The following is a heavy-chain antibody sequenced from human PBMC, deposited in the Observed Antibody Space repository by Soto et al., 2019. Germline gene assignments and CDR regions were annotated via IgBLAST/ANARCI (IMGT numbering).Heavy chain of an antibody. CDR1: GFTFSSYS. CDR3: ATPTYYDFWSGSDY. CDR2: ISSSSSTI. V-gene: IGHV3-48*01. J-gene: IGHJ4*02. D-gene: IGHD3-3*01. Sequence: GGSLRLSCAASGFTFSSYSMNWVRQAPGKGLEWVSYISSSSSTIYYADSVKGRFTISRDNAKNSLYLQMNSLRAEDTAVYYCATPTYYDFWSGSDYWGQGTLVTVSS.